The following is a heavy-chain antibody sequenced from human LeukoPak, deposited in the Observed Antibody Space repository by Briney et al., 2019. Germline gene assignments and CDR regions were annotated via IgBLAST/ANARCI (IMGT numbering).Heavy chain of an antibody. CDR3: AKESSSSWYMGYFQH. CDR1: GFTFSSYG. D-gene: IGHD6-13*01. V-gene: IGHV3-30*02. Sequence: PGGSLRLSCAASGFTFSSYGMHWVRQAPGKGLEWAAFIRYDGSNKYYADSVKGRFTISRDNSKNTLYLQMNSLRAEDTAVYYCAKESSSSWYMGYFQHWGQGTLVTVSS. CDR2: IRYDGSNK. J-gene: IGHJ1*01.